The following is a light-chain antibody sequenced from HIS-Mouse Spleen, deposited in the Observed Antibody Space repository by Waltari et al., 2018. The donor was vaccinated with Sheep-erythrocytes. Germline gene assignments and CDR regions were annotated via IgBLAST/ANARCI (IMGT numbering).Light chain of an antibody. J-gene: IGLJ2*01. Sequence: QSALTQPASVSGSPGQSITISCTGTSSDVGSYNLVSWYQHHPGKAPKLMIYEGLKRPSGVSNRFSDSKSGNTASLTISGLQAEDEADYYCCSYAGSRVFGGGTKLTVL. V-gene: IGLV2-23*01. CDR3: CSYAGSRV. CDR2: EGL. CDR1: SSDVGSYNL.